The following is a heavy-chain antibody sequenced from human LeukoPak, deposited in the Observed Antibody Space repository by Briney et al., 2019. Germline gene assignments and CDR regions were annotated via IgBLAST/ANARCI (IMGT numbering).Heavy chain of an antibody. V-gene: IGHV1-69*06. CDR1: GGTFSSYA. CDR2: IIPIFGTA. J-gene: IGHJ4*02. D-gene: IGHD3-10*01. Sequence: GASVKVSCKASGGTFSSYAISWVRQAPGQGLEWMGGIIPIFGTANYAQKFQGRVTITADKSTSTAYMELSSLRSEDTAVYYCAKDADDYYGSGNCLDYWGQGTLVTVSS. CDR3: AKDADDYYGSGNCLDY.